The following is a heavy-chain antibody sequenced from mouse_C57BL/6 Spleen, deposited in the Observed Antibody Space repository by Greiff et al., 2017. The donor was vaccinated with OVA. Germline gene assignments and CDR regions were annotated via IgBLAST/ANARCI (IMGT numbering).Heavy chain of an antibody. CDR1: GYTFTSYG. Sequence: VQLQQSGAELARPGASVKLSCKASGYTFTSYGISWVKQRTGQGLEWIGEIYPRSGNTYYNEKFKGKATLTADKSTITVYMVLSSLTSENSAVYSCARGDGGYFAYWGQGTLVTVSA. V-gene: IGHV1-81*01. CDR3: ARGDGGYFAY. CDR2: IYPRSGNT. J-gene: IGHJ3*01. D-gene: IGHD2-3*01.